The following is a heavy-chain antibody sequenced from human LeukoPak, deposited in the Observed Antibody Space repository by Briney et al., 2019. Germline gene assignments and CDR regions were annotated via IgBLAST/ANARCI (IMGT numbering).Heavy chain of an antibody. V-gene: IGHV4-34*01. CDR1: GGSFSGYY. D-gene: IGHD2-15*01. Sequence: SETLSLTCAVYGGSFSGYYWSWIRQPPGKGLEWIGEINHSGSTNYNPSLKSRVTISVDTSKNQFSLKLSSATAADTAVYYCARGATYCSGGSCYKLSRVYYFDYWGQGTLVTVSS. CDR3: ARGATYCSGGSCYKLSRVYYFDY. CDR2: INHSGST. J-gene: IGHJ4*02.